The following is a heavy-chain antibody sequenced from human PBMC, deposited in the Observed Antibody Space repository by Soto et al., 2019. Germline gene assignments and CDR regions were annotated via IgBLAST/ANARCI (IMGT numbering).Heavy chain of an antibody. CDR2: IFYSGNT. CDR3: ASGSVLVVEDAIRGDYYGMDV. D-gene: IGHD2-2*01. V-gene: IGHV4-39*01. CDR1: GGSVSSSSHY. Sequence: QLQLQESGPGLVRPSETLSLTCTVSGGSVSSSSHYWGWIRQPPGQGLEWIGSIFYSGNTYYNPSLKSRVTMSVYSSKNQFSLKLSSVTAADTAVYFCASGSVLVVEDAIRGDYYGMDVWGQGTTVTASS. J-gene: IGHJ6*02.